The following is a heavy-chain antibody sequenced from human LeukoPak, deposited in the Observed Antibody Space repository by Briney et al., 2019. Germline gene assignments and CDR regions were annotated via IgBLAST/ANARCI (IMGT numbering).Heavy chain of an antibody. CDR1: GFTFSSYS. J-gene: IGHJ4*02. CDR3: ARDQIGSSGWYLPDY. D-gene: IGHD6-19*01. CDR2: ISSRSSYI. V-gene: IGHV3-21*01. Sequence: GGSLRLSCAASGFTFSSYSMNWVRQAPGKGLEWVSSISSRSSYIYYADSVKGRFTISRDNAKNSLYLQMNSLRAEDTAVYYCARDQIGSSGWYLPDYWGQGTLVTVSS.